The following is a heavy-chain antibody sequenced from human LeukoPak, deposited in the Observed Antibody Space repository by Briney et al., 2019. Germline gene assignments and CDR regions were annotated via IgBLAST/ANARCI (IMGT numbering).Heavy chain of an antibody. V-gene: IGHV1-2*02. CDR3: ARDGDGSGSFQGNWFDP. Sequence: ASVKVSCKASEYTFTGYYMHWVRQAPGQGLEWMGWINPNSGGTNYAQKFQGRVTMTRDTSISTAYMELSRLRSDDTAVYYCARDGDGSGSFQGNWFDPWGQGTLVTVSS. J-gene: IGHJ5*02. D-gene: IGHD1-26*01. CDR2: INPNSGGT. CDR1: EYTFTGYY.